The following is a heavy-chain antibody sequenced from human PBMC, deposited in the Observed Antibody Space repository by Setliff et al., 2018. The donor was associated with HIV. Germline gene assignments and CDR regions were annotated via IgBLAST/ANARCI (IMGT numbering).Heavy chain of an antibody. CDR3: ARGYPGIAVAGLSYYYYYYMDV. Sequence: PSETLSLTCTVSGGSISSYYWSWIRQPPGKGLEWIGYIYCSGSSNHNPSLKSRVTISVDTSKNQFSLKLSSVTAADTAVYYCARGYPGIAVAGLSYYYYYYMDVWGKGTTVTVSS. V-gene: IGHV4-59*01. J-gene: IGHJ6*03. D-gene: IGHD6-19*01. CDR1: GGSISSYY. CDR2: IYCSGSS.